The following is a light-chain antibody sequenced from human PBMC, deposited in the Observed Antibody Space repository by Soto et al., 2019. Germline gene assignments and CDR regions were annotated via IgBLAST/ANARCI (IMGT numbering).Light chain of an antibody. Sequence: IQMTQSPSSLSASVGDRVTITCRASQSISSYLNWYQQKXGKAPKXXIYAASSLQSGVPSRFSGSGSGTDFTLTISSLTPEDFETYYCQQSYSTPWTFGQGTKVYIK. CDR2: AAS. CDR3: QQSYSTPWT. CDR1: QSISSY. V-gene: IGKV1-39*01. J-gene: IGKJ1*01.